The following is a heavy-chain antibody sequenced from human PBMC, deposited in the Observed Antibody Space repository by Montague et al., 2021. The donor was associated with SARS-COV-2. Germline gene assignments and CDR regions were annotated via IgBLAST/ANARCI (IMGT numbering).Heavy chain of an antibody. CDR1: GGSISSYY. V-gene: IGHV4-4*07. Sequence: SETLSLTCTVSGGSISSYYWSWIRQTAGKGLEWIGCIYPSGSTKYNPSLKSRVTMSVDTSKNQFSLQLSSVTAADTAVYYCASYHMTILFMVCYYGMDVWGQGTTVTVSS. CDR3: ASYHMTILFMVCYYGMDV. J-gene: IGHJ6*02. D-gene: IGHD4/OR15-4a*01. CDR2: IYPSGST.